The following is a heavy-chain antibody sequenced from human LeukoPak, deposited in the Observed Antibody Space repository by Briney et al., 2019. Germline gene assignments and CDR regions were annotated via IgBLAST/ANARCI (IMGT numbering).Heavy chain of an antibody. D-gene: IGHD6-19*01. V-gene: IGHV1-18*01. J-gene: IGHJ4*02. CDR3: ARAFSASKSCDY. CDR2: ISAYNGNR. Sequence: ASVKVSCKASGYTFTSYGISWVRQAPGQGLEWMGWISAYNGNRNYAQKVQDRVTLTTDTSTSTVYMELRSLRSDDTAVYYCARAFSASKSCDYWGQGTLVTVSS. CDR1: GYTFTSYG.